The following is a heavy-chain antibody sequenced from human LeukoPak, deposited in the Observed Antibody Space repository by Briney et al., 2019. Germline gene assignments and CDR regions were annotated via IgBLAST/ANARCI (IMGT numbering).Heavy chain of an antibody. CDR2: IRYDGSNK. J-gene: IGHJ3*02. V-gene: IGHV3-30*02. Sequence: PGGSLRLSCAASGFTFSSYGMHWVRQAPGKGLEWVAFIRYDGSNKYYADSVKGRFTISRDNSKNTLYLQMNSLRAEDTAVYYCAKGPLLDQLLYPDAFDIWGQGTMVTVSS. D-gene: IGHD2-2*02. CDR3: AKGPLLDQLLYPDAFDI. CDR1: GFTFSSYG.